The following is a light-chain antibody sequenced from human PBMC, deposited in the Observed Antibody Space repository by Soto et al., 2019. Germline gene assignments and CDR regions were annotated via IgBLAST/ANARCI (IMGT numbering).Light chain of an antibody. Sequence: DIQMTQSPSTLSASVGDRVTITCRCSQTIINWLAWYQQKPGKAPKLLIYKASTLEGEVPSRFSGSGSETEFSLTINSLQPDDSATYYCQQYHTYWWTFGQGTKVDIK. CDR1: QTIINW. J-gene: IGKJ1*01. V-gene: IGKV1-5*03. CDR3: QQYHTYWWT. CDR2: KAS.